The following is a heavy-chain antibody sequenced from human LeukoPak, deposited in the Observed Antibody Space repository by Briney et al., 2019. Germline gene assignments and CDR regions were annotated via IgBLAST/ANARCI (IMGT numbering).Heavy chain of an antibody. J-gene: IGHJ3*02. CDR3: AREMTTPDDAFDI. D-gene: IGHD4-11*01. V-gene: IGHV3-30*04. Sequence: GGSLRLSCAASGLTFSSYAMHWVRQAPGKGLEWVAFIQYDGHDKYYADSVRGRFTISRDNSKNILSLQMNSLRAEDTAVYYCAREMTTPDDAFDIWGQGTMVIVSS. CDR2: IQYDGHDK. CDR1: GLTFSSYA.